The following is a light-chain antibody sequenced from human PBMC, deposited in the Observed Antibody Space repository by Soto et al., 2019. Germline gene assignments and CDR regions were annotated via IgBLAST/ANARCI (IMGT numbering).Light chain of an antibody. CDR2: DAT. J-gene: IGLJ1*01. CDR1: SSDFGVYTY. CDR3: SSYTSTSTYV. V-gene: IGLV2-14*03. Sequence: QSVLTQPASVSGSPGQSITISCTGTSSDFGVYTYVSWYQQHPGKAPKLMIFDATSRPSGVSNRFSGSKSDNTASLAIAGLQAEDEADYYCSSYTSTSTYVFGTGTKVTV.